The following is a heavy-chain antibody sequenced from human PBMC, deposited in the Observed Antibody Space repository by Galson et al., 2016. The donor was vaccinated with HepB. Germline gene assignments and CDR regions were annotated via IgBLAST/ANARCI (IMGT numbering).Heavy chain of an antibody. Sequence: SETLSLTCTVSGGSMNGHYWSWIRQPPGKGLEWIGYISYTGNTNYNPSLKSRATISIDTPKNQFSLRLSSVTAADTAVFYCARGVDVHDKLLDFWGQGTLVTVSS. J-gene: IGHJ4*02. CDR1: GGSMNGHY. D-gene: IGHD4-23*01. CDR2: ISYTGNT. CDR3: ARGVDVHDKLLDF. V-gene: IGHV4-59*11.